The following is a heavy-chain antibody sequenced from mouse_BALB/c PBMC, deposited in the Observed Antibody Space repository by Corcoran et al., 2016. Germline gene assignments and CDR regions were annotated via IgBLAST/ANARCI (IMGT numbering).Heavy chain of an antibody. J-gene: IGHJ4*01. V-gene: IGHV9-1*02. CDR3: AREPYAMDY. CDR1: GYNFTNFG. Sequence: QIQLVQSGPELKKPGETVKISCQASGYNFTNFGMNWVKQATGKGVKWMGWINTYTGESTYADDFKGRFAFSLETSASTAYLQINNLKNEDMATYFCAREPYAMDYWGQGTSVTVSS. CDR2: INTYTGES.